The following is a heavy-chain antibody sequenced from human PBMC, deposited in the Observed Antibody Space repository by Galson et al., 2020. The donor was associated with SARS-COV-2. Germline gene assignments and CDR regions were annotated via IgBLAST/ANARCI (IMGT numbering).Heavy chain of an antibody. D-gene: IGHD2-15*01. J-gene: IGHJ6*02. CDR2: IYYSGST. Sequence: SETLSLTCTVSGGSISSGGYYWSWIRQHPGKGLEWIGYIYYSGSTYYNPSLKSRVTISVDTSKNQFSLKLSSVTAADTAVYYCARDSRVVVAATSNYYYYYGMDVWGQGTTVTVSS. CDR1: GGSISSGGYY. V-gene: IGHV4-31*03. CDR3: ARDSRVVVAATSNYYYYYGMDV.